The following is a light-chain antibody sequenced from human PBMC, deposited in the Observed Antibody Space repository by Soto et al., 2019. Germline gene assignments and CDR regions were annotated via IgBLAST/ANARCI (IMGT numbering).Light chain of an antibody. CDR2: DAS. J-gene: IGKJ4*01. Sequence: ESVLTQSPATLSLSPGERATLSCRASPSVSNSSAWYQHKPGQAPRLLSYDASNRATGVPTRFSGSGSGTDFTLTISSLEPEDFAVYYCQQRNQWPPVTFGGGTRVEIK. CDR3: QQRNQWPPVT. CDR1: PSVSNS. V-gene: IGKV3-11*01.